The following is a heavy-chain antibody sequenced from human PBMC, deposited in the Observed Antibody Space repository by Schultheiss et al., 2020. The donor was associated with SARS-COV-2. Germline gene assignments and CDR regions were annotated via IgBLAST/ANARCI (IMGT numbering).Heavy chain of an antibody. J-gene: IGHJ6*02. CDR1: GYTFTSYG. CDR3: ARDHCSSAGCYENYYYGMDV. Sequence: ASVKVSCKASGYTFTSYGISWVRQAPGQRLEWMGWINAGNGNTKYSQKFQGRVTMTTDTSTSTAYMEMSRLTSDDTAVYFCARDHCSSAGCYENYYYGMDVWGQGTTVTVSS. V-gene: IGHV1-18*01. D-gene: IGHD2-2*01. CDR2: INAGNGNT.